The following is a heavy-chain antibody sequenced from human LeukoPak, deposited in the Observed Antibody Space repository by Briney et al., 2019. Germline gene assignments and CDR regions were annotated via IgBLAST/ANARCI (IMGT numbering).Heavy chain of an antibody. J-gene: IGHJ3*02. Sequence: GGSLRLSCAASGFTFSSYAMHWVRQAPGKGLEWVAVISYDGSNKYYADSVKGRFTISRDNSKNTLYLQMNSLRAEDTAVYYCARPRDYTMWYDAFDIWGQGAMVTVSS. D-gene: IGHD5-12*01. CDR1: GFTFSSYA. CDR3: ARPRDYTMWYDAFDI. V-gene: IGHV3-30-3*01. CDR2: ISYDGSNK.